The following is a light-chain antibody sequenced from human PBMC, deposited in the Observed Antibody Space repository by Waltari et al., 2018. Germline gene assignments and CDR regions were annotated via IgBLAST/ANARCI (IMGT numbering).Light chain of an antibody. Sequence: EIVLTQSPATLSLSPRDRATLSCRASQNVNMYLAWYQQKPGQGPRLLIYDATDRAAGVPARFSGSGSGTEFTLTISSLEPEDFAVYHCQQRNHWITFGQGTRLEI. CDR1: QNVNMY. V-gene: IGKV3-11*01. J-gene: IGKJ5*01. CDR3: QQRNHWIT. CDR2: DAT.